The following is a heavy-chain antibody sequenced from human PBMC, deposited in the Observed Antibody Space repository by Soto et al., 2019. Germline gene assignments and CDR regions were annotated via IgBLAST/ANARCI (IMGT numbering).Heavy chain of an antibody. CDR1: GGTFSSYT. Sequence: SVKVSCKASGGTFSSYTISWVRQAPGQGLEWMGRIIPILGIANYAQKFQGRVTITADKSTSTAYMELSSLRSEDTAVYYCARDVYDSSGYYPDAFEIWGQGSMVTVSS. CDR2: IIPILGIA. D-gene: IGHD3-22*01. V-gene: IGHV1-69*04. J-gene: IGHJ3*02. CDR3: ARDVYDSSGYYPDAFEI.